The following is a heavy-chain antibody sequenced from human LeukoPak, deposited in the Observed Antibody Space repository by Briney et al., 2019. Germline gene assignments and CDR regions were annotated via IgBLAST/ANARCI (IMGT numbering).Heavy chain of an antibody. J-gene: IGHJ3*02. CDR1: GGTFSSYA. CDR3: ARDYYDSSGYQDAFDI. Sequence: ASVNVSCTASGGTFSSYAISWVRQAPGQGLEWMGWISAYNGNTNYAQKLQGRVTMTTDTSTSTAYMELRSLRSDDTAVYYCARDYYDSSGYQDAFDIWGQGTMVTVSS. V-gene: IGHV1-18*01. CDR2: ISAYNGNT. D-gene: IGHD3-22*01.